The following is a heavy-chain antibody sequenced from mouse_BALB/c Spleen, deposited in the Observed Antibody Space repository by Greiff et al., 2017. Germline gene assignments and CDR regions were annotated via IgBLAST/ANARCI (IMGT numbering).Heavy chain of an antibody. CDR3: TLTMNAMDY. J-gene: IGHJ4*01. CDR2: IDPENGDT. D-gene: IGHD1-1*02. V-gene: IGHV14-4*02. Sequence: VQLKESGAELVRSGASVKLSCTASGFNIKDYYMHWVKQRPEQGLEWIGWIDPENGDTEYAPKFQGKATMTADTSSNTAYLQLSSLTSEDTAVYYCTLTMNAMDYWGQGTSVTVSS. CDR1: GFNIKDYY.